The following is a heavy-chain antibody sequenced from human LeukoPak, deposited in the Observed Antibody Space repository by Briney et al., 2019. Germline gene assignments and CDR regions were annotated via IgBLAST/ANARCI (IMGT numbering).Heavy chain of an antibody. CDR2: IIPIFGTA. V-gene: IGHV1-69*05. CDR1: GGTFSSYA. J-gene: IGHJ4*02. D-gene: IGHD3-22*01. CDR3: ARDDYDSSAPPGD. Sequence: ASVKVSCKASGGTFSSYAISWVRQAPGQGLEWMGGIIPIFGTANYAQKFQGRVTITTDESTSTAYMELSSLRSEDTAVYYCARDDYDSSAPPGDWGQGTLVTVSS.